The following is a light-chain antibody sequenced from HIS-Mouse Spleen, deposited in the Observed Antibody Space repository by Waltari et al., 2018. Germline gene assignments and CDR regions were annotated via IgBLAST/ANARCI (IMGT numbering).Light chain of an antibody. J-gene: IGLJ2*01. CDR2: RNN. Sequence: QSVLTQPPSASGTPGQRVTISCSGSSSNIGSNYVYWYQQLPGTAPKLLTYRNNQRPTGVPDRFSGSNSGTSASLAIGGLRSEDEADYYCAAWDDSLSGHVVFGGGTKLTVL. CDR3: AAWDDSLSGHVV. CDR1: SSNIGSNY. V-gene: IGLV1-47*01.